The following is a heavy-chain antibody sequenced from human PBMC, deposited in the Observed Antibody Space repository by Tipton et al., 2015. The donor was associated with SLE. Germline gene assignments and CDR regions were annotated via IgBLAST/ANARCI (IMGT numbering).Heavy chain of an antibody. CDR1: GDSVSSNSAA. V-gene: IGHV6-1*01. D-gene: IGHD3-22*01. Sequence: LVKPTQTLSLTCAISGDSVSSNSAAWNWIRQSPSRGLEWLGRTYYRSKWYNDYALSLKSRITINPDTSKNQFSLHLNSVTPEDTAVYYCARDRVERDYDSCGYSAWGQGALVTVSS. J-gene: IGHJ5*02. CDR2: TYYRSKWYN. CDR3: ARDRVERDYDSCGYSA.